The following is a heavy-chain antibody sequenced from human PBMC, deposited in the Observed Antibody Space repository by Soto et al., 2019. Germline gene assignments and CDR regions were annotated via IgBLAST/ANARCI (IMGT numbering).Heavy chain of an antibody. J-gene: IGHJ4*02. CDR2: IYYSGST. CDR1: GGSISSGGYY. D-gene: IGHD5-12*01. V-gene: IGHV4-31*03. Sequence: PSETLSLTCTVSGGSISSGGYYWSWIRQHPGKGLEWIGYIYYSGSTYYNPSLKSRVTISVDTSKNQFSLKLSSVTAADTAVYYAKGYLEIWGYDFGNFDYWGQGTLVTVSS. CDR3: KGYLEIWGYDFGNFDY.